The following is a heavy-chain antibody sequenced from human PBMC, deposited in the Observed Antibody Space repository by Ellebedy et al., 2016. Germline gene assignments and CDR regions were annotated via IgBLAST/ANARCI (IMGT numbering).Heavy chain of an antibody. V-gene: IGHV3-30*18. J-gene: IGHJ5*02. CDR1: GFPFSSFG. CDR2: ISSDGRNK. Sequence: GGSLRLXXAASGFPFSSFGMHWVRQAPGKGLEWVAIISSDGRNKYYADSVRGRFTISRDNSKNTLYLQMDSLRPEDTAVYYCAKEEPAPPWGQGTLVTVSS. CDR3: AKEEPAPP. D-gene: IGHD1-14*01.